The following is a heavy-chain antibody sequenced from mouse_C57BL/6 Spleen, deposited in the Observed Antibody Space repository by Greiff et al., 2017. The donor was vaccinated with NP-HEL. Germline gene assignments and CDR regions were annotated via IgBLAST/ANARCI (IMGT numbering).Heavy chain of an antibody. Sequence: EVKLMESGGGLVKPGGSLKLSCAASGFTFSDYGMHWVRQAPEKGLEWVAYISSGSSTIYYADTVKGRFTISRDNAKNTLFLQMTSLRSEDTAMFYCARPGWDYLDYWGQGTTLTVSS. V-gene: IGHV5-17*01. CDR2: ISSGSSTI. J-gene: IGHJ2*01. D-gene: IGHD1-1*02. CDR3: ARPGWDYLDY. CDR1: GFTFSDYG.